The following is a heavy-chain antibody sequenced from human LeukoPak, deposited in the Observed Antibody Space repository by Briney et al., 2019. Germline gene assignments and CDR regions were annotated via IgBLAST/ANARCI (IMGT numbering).Heavy chain of an antibody. J-gene: IGHJ4*02. CDR3: ARDLASSGYLYYFDY. D-gene: IGHD3-22*01. V-gene: IGHV4-59*01. CDR1: GGSISSYY. Sequence: SETLSPTCTVSGGSISSYYWSWVRQPPGKGLEWIGFVYYTGSTNYSPSLKSRVTISVDTSKNQFSLKLRSVTAADTAVYYCARDLASSGYLYYFDYWGQGTLVTVSS. CDR2: VYYTGST.